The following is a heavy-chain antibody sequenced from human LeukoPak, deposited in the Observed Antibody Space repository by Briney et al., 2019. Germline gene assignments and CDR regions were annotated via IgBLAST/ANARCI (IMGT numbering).Heavy chain of an antibody. J-gene: IGHJ4*02. D-gene: IGHD3-16*01. CDR2: IYTTGNT. CDR1: SGSINRYF. V-gene: IGHV4-4*07. Sequence: TSETLSLTCTVSSGSINRYFWGWVRQPAGRGLEWIGRIYTTGNTHYNPSLKSRLTMSIDTSKRQFSLNLRSVTAADTAIYYCARHGYTASHYFLDYWSQGTLVTVSS. CDR3: ARHGYTASHYFLDY.